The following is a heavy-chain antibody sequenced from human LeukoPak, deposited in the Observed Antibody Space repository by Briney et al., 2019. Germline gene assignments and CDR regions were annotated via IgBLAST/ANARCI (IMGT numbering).Heavy chain of an antibody. CDR3: ARDPNGNYVGAFDFQR. CDR2: ITDSGGTT. Sequence: GGSLRLSCAASGFTFTSDAMTWVRQAPGKGLEWVSSITDSGGTTYYADSVKGRFTISRDNYKNTLYLQMNSLRVEDTAVYYCARDPNGNYVGAFDFQRWGQGTLVTVSS. CDR1: GFTFTSDA. J-gene: IGHJ1*01. V-gene: IGHV3-23*01. D-gene: IGHD4-17*01.